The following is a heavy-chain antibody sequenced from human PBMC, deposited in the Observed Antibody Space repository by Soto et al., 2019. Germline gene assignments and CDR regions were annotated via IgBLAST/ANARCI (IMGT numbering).Heavy chain of an antibody. CDR3: ARRRGGFGGGWTTPYFDY. J-gene: IGHJ4*02. CDR1: GFSLNTGGEG. Sequence: QITLKESGPTVVKPTQTLTLTCSLSGFSLNTGGEGVGRNRQPPGKALEWLAVIYWDDDKSLNPSLRDRLTINRDASDDQVVLTVTNMDPVDTGTYYCARRRGGFGGGWTTPYFDYWGQGTLVTVSS. V-gene: IGHV2-5*02. CDR2: IYWDDDK. D-gene: IGHD6-19*01.